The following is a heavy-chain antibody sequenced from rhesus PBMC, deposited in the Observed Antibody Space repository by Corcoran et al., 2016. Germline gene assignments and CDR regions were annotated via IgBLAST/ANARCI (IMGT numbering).Heavy chain of an antibody. CDR1: GGAISSGYD. Sequence: QVQLQESGPGVVKPSETLSLTCAVSGGAISSGYDWSWIRQLPGKGLEWIGYIYGSSGSTNYTPSLKNRVTISKDAAKNQFSLKLGSVTAADTAVYYCARDRVFDYWGQGVLVTVSS. CDR3: ARDRVFDY. J-gene: IGHJ4*01. V-gene: IGHV4-76*01. CDR2: IYGSSGST.